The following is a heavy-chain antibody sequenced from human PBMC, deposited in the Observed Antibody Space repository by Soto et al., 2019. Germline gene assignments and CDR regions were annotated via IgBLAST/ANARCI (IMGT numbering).Heavy chain of an antibody. V-gene: IGHV1-69*06. Sequence: SVKVSCKASGGTFSSYAISWVRQAPGQGLEWMGGIIPIFGTANYAQKFQGRVTITADKSTSTAYMELSSLRSEDTAVYYCARDVRSSGSWFDPWGQGTLVTVSS. CDR1: GGTFSSYA. CDR2: IIPIFGTA. D-gene: IGHD6-19*01. J-gene: IGHJ5*02. CDR3: ARDVRSSGSWFDP.